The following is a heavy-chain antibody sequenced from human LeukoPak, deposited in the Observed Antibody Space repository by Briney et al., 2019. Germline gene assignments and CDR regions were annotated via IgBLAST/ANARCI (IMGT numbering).Heavy chain of an antibody. J-gene: IGHJ2*01. CDR1: GGSFSGYY. D-gene: IGHD5-24*01. Sequence: PSETLSLTCAVYGGSFSGYYWSWIRQPPGKGLEWIGEINHSGSTNYNPSLKSRVTISVDTSKNQFSLKLSSVTAADTAVYYCARERDGYPVDPFDLWGRGTLVTVSS. CDR2: INHSGST. CDR3: ARERDGYPVDPFDL. V-gene: IGHV4-34*01.